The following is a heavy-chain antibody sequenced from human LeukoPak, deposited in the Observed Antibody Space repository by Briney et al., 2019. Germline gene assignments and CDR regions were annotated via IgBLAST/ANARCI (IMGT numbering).Heavy chain of an antibody. CDR3: ARLRYTGTSQYYFDS. CDR2: IYSKGTT. Sequence: SETLSLTCVVSGDSVSSFYWSWVRQSAGKGLEWIGRIYSKGTTKYNLSLKSRVTISLDQSKNQFSLYLSSVAAADTAVYYCARLRYTGTSQYYFDSWGQGFLVTVSS. V-gene: IGHV4-4*07. J-gene: IGHJ4*02. D-gene: IGHD1-26*01. CDR1: GDSVSSFY.